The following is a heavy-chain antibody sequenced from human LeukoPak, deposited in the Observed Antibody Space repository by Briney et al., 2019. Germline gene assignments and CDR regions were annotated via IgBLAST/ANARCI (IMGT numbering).Heavy chain of an antibody. CDR1: GFASSESN. CDR2: ISASGVST. CDR3: RRDIQLSY. J-gene: IGHJ4*02. V-gene: IGHV3-23*01. Sequence: PGGSLSLSCAVSGFASSESNMAGGRQAPGKGLEWVSLISASGVSTYYADSVKGRFTISSDSSNTTLYLQMGSLRAGDTCVYFRRRDIQLSYLGQGPLVTVSS. D-gene: IGHD1-1*01.